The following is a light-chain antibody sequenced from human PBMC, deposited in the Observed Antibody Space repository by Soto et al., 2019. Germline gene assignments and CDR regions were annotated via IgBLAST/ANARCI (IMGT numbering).Light chain of an antibody. CDR2: DAS. V-gene: IGKV1-5*01. CDR3: QQYNSYACT. Sequence: DIQMTQSPSTLSASVGDRVTITCRASQSISSWLAWYQQKPGKAPKLLIYDASSLERGVPSRFSGSGSGTEFTLTIRSLQPDDFATYYCQQYNSYACTFGQGTKVEIK. CDR1: QSISSW. J-gene: IGKJ1*01.